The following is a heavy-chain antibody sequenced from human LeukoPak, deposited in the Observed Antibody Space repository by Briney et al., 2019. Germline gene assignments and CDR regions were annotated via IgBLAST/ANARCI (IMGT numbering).Heavy chain of an antibody. D-gene: IGHD6-19*01. Sequence: SETLSLTCTVSGGSISSGGYYWSWTRQHPGKGLEGVGYIYYSGSTYYNPSLKSRVIISVDTSENQLSLNLTSVTAADTAVYYCARVDYSSGWYWVDPWGQGTLVTVSS. CDR2: IYYSGST. CDR1: GGSISSGGYY. CDR3: ARVDYSSGWYWVDP. J-gene: IGHJ5*02. V-gene: IGHV4-31*03.